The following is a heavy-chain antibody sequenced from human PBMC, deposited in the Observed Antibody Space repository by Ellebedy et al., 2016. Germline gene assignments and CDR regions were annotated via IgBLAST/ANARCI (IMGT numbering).Heavy chain of an antibody. J-gene: IGHJ4*02. CDR1: GYGFTGYV. D-gene: IGHD1-26*01. V-gene: IGHV7-4-1*02. CDR2: INTNTGNP. CDR3: ARIHSGGEEY. Sequence: ASVKVSCKASGYGFTGYVLNWVRQAPGQGLEWMGWINTNTGNPTYAPGFTGRFVVSLATSFSTSYLQISSLQAEATSLYYCARIHSGGEEYWGRGTLVTVSS.